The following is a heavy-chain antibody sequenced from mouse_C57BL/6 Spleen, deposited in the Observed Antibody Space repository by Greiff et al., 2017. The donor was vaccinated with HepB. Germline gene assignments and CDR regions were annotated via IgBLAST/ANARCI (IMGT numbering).Heavy chain of an antibody. Sequence: EVKLVESGGGLVQPGGSLKLSCAASGFTFSDYGMAWVRQAPRKGPEWVAFISNLAYSIYYADTVTGRFTISRENAKNTLYLELSSLRSEDTAMYYCARHTWERAMDYWGQGTSVTVSS. V-gene: IGHV5-15*01. CDR1: GFTFSDYG. CDR2: ISNLAYSI. J-gene: IGHJ4*01. CDR3: ARHTWERAMDY. D-gene: IGHD4-1*01.